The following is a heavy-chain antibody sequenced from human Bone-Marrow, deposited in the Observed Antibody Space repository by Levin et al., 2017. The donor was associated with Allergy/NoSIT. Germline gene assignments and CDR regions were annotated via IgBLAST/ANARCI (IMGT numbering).Heavy chain of an antibody. CDR2: IYYSGKN. V-gene: IGHV4-61*01. CDR1: GGSVSSGSYY. J-gene: IGHJ4*02. CDR3: ARGIAWHFDY. Sequence: SCTVSGGSVSSGSYYWNWFRQPPGKGLEWIAYIYYSGKNNYNPSLKSRVSTSVDASKNQFSLKLNSVTAADTAVYFCARGIAWHFDYWGQGTLVPVSS. D-gene: IGHD2-21*01.